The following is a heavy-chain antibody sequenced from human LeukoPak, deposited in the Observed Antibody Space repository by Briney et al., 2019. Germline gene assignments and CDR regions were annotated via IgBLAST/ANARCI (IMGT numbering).Heavy chain of an antibody. V-gene: IGHV3-66*01. CDR1: GFIVSGNY. D-gene: IGHD5-24*01. CDR3: ATVRDGYNLLFDY. J-gene: IGHJ4*02. CDR2: IYSGGST. Sequence: GGSLRLSCAASGFIVSGNYMSWVRQAPGKGLEWVSGIYSGGSTYYADSVKGRFTISRDNSKNTLYLQMNNLRAEDTAVYYCATVRDGYNLLFDYWGQGTLVTVSS.